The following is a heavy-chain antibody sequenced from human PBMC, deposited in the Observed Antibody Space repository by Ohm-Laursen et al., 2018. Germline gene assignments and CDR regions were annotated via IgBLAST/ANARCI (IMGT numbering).Heavy chain of an antibody. CDR2: ISSSGSTI. CDR3: ARLLSGSSPEDY. J-gene: IGHJ4*02. CDR1: GFTFSDYY. Sequence: GSLRLSCAASGFTFSDYYMSWIRQAPGKGLEWVSYISSSGSTIYYADSVKGRFTISRDNAKSSLYLQMNSLRPEDTAVYYCARLLSGSSPEDYWGQGTLVTVSS. V-gene: IGHV3-11*01. D-gene: IGHD1-26*01.